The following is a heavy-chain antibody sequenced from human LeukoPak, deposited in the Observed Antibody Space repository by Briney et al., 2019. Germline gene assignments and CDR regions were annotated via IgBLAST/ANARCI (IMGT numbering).Heavy chain of an antibody. J-gene: IGHJ3*02. Sequence: ASVKVSCKASGYTFSSYAMNWVRQAPGQGLEWMGWINTNTGNPTYAQGFTGRFVFSLDTSVSTAYLQMSSLKAEDTAVYYCARDRLARLRYFDWSLRGAFDIWGQGTMVTVSS. D-gene: IGHD3-9*01. V-gene: IGHV7-4-1*02. CDR2: INTNTGNP. CDR3: ARDRLARLRYFDWSLRGAFDI. CDR1: GYTFSSYA.